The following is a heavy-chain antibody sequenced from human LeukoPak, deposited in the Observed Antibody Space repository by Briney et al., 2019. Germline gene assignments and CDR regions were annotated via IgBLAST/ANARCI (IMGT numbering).Heavy chain of an antibody. CDR2: IYYSGST. D-gene: IGHD2-2*01. CDR3: ARRTSKIFPRDY. V-gene: IGHV4-39*01. J-gene: IGHJ4*02. CDR1: GGSISSSSYY. Sequence: SETLSLTCTVSGGSISSSSYYWGWIRQPPGKGLEWIGSIYYSGSTYYNPSLKSRVTISVDTSKNQFSLKLSSVTAADTAVYYCARRTSKIFPRDYWGQGTLVTVSS.